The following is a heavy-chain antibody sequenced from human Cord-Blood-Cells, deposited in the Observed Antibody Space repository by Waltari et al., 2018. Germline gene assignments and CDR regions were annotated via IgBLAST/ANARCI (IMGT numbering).Heavy chain of an antibody. CDR3: ARHTGIESFDY. CDR2: IYYSGST. CDR1: GGSISSSSYY. Sequence: QLQLQESGPGLVKPSETLSLTCTVSGGSISSSSYYWGWIRQPPGKGLEWIGSIYYSGSTYYNPSLKSRVTISVDTSKNQFSLKLSSVTAADTAVYYCARHTGIESFDYWGQGTLVTVSS. D-gene: IGHD3-10*01. V-gene: IGHV4-39*01. J-gene: IGHJ4*02.